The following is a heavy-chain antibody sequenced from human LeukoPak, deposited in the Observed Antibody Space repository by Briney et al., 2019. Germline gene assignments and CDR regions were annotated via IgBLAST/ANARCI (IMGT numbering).Heavy chain of an antibody. J-gene: IGHJ4*02. CDR3: ARAVGGYLPPDY. D-gene: IGHD1-26*01. CDR2: IYYSGST. Sequence: PSETLSLTCTVSGGSISSYYWSWIRQPPGKGLEWIGYIYYSGSTNYNPSLKSRVTISVDTFKNQFSLKLSSVTAADTAVYYCARAVGGYLPPDYWGQGTLVTVSS. V-gene: IGHV4-59*01. CDR1: GGSISSYY.